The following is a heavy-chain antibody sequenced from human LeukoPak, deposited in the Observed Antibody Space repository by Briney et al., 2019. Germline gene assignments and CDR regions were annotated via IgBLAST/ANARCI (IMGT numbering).Heavy chain of an antibody. D-gene: IGHD5-24*01. Sequence: SGGSLRLSCAASGFTFSRYSMNWVRQAPGKGLEWVSSISSSSSYIYYADSVKGRFTISRDNAKNSLYLQMNSLRAEDTAVYYCARERFGWLQSKAFGAFDIWGQGTMVTVSS. J-gene: IGHJ3*02. V-gene: IGHV3-21*01. CDR2: ISSSSSYI. CDR1: GFTFSRYS. CDR3: ARERFGWLQSKAFGAFDI.